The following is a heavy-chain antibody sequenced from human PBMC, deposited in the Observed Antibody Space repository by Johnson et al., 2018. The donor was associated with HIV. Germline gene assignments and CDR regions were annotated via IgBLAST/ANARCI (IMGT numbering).Heavy chain of an antibody. CDR3: AKSSRRDIDKDDAFDI. CDR2: IYSGGST. D-gene: IGHD2-15*01. V-gene: IGHV3-66*01. CDR1: GFTVSSNY. Sequence: VQLVESGGGLVQPGGSLRLSCTASGFTVSSNYMSWVRQAPGKGLEWLSVIYSGGSTYYADSVKGRFTISRDNSKNTLYLQMNSLRAEDTAVYYCAKSSRRDIDKDDAFDIWGQGTMVTVSS. J-gene: IGHJ3*02.